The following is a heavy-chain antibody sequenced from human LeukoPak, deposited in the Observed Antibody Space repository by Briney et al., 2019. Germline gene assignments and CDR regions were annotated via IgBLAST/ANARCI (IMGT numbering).Heavy chain of an antibody. D-gene: IGHD1-26*01. V-gene: IGHV3-21*01. CDR1: GFTFSSYS. CDR3: ARAFGSIVGALYYYYGMDV. J-gene: IGHJ6*02. CDR2: ISSSSSYI. Sequence: PGGSLRLSCAASGFTFSSYSMNWVRLAPGKGLEWVSSISSSSSYIYYADSVKGRFTITRDNAKNSLYLQMNSLRAEDTAVYYCARAFGSIVGALYYYYGMDVWGQGTTVTVSS.